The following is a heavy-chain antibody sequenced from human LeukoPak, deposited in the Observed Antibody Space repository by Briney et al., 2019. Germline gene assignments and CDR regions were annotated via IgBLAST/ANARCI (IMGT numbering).Heavy chain of an antibody. CDR2: INSDGTTT. CDR3: ARGNYYGMDV. Sequence: TGGSLRLSCAASGFTFSSYWMHWVRQAPGKGLLWVSRINSDGTTTYYADSVKGRFTISRDNAKNTLYPQVNSLRAEDTAVYYCARGNYYGMDVWGQGTTVTVSS. V-gene: IGHV3-74*01. CDR1: GFTFSSYW. J-gene: IGHJ6*02.